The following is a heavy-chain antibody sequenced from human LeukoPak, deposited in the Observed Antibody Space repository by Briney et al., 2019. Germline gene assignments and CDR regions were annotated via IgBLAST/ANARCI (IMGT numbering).Heavy chain of an antibody. CDR3: ARAVRRVTDAFDI. CDR1: GGTFSSYT. Sequence: GASVKVSCKASGGTFSSYTISWVRQAPGQGLEWMGRIIPILGIANYAQKFQGRVTITADKSTSTAYMELSSLRSEDTAVYYCARAVRRVTDAFDIWGQGTMVTVSS. D-gene: IGHD3-10*01. CDR2: IIPILGIA. J-gene: IGHJ3*02. V-gene: IGHV1-69*02.